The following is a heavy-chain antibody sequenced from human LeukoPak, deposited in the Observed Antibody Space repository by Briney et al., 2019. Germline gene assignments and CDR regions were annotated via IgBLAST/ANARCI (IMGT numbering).Heavy chain of an antibody. J-gene: IGHJ4*02. D-gene: IGHD6-6*01. CDR1: GGSISSYY. CDR2: IYYSGST. CDR3: ARIAARSAEYYFDY. V-gene: IGHV4-59*01. Sequence: SETLSLTCTVSGGSISSYYWSWIRQPPGKGLEWIGYIYYSGSTNYNPSLKSRVTISVVTSKNQFSLKLSSVTAADTAVYYCARIAARSAEYYFDYWGQGTLVTVSS.